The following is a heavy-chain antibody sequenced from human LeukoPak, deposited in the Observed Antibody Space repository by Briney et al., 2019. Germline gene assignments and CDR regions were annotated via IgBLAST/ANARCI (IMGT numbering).Heavy chain of an antibody. D-gene: IGHD3-9*01. J-gene: IGHJ4*02. Sequence: ASVKVSCKASGYTFTGYYMHWVRQAPGQGLEWMGWINPNSGGTNYTQKFQGRVTMTRDTSISTAYMELSRLRSDDTAVYYCARDIPLRYFDRLLSSDDYWGQGTLVTVSS. CDR3: ARDIPLRYFDRLLSSDDY. CDR1: GYTFTGYY. CDR2: INPNSGGT. V-gene: IGHV1-2*02.